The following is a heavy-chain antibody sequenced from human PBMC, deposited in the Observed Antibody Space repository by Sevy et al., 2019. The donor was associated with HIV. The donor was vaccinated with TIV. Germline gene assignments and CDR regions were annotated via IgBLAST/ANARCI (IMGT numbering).Heavy chain of an antibody. CDR3: ARDYYDSSGSDRAFDP. CDR2: ISSSSSTI. Sequence: GGSLRLSCAASGFTFSSYSMNWVRQAPGKGLEWVSYISSSSSTIYSADSVKGRFTISRDNAKNSLYLQMNSLRDDDTAVYYCARDYYDSSGSDRAFDPWGQGTLVTVSS. J-gene: IGHJ5*02. V-gene: IGHV3-48*02. D-gene: IGHD3-22*01. CDR1: GFTFSSYS.